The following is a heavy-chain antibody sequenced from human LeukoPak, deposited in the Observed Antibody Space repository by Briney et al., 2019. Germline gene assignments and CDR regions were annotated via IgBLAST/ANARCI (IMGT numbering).Heavy chain of an antibody. CDR1: GFTVSSNY. J-gene: IGHJ4*02. D-gene: IGHD3-10*01. CDR3: AATRVCGGVLLRPNCLYFED. V-gene: IGHV3-53*01. CDR2: DYAGGST. Sequence: HPGGSLRLSCAASGFTVSSNYMSWVRQAPGRGLEWVSGIDYAGGSTNYADSVQGRFTVSRDNSKNTLYLQMNSLRAEDTAIYYCAATRVCGGVLLRPNCLYFEDWGQGTLVTVSS.